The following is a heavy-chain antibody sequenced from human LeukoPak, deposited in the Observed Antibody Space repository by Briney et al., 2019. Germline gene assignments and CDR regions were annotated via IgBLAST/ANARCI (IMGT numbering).Heavy chain of an antibody. J-gene: IGHJ4*02. Sequence: GGSLRLSCTVSGFNFGDYHVRWIRQAPGGGLEWLSYISGRGGTIIYADSVEGRFSTSRDTATNSLHLQMDSLRAEDTAVYFCAKGLAWSCYSCPLDGVYWGQGTLVTVSS. V-gene: IGHV3-11*01. CDR3: AKGLAWSCYSCPLDGVY. D-gene: IGHD3-3*01. CDR1: GFNFGDYH. CDR2: ISGRGGTI.